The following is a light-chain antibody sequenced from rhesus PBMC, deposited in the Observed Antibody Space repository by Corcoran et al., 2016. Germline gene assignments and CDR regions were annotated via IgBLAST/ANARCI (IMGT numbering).Light chain of an antibody. V-gene: IGKV1-25*01. CDR1: QGITND. CDR3: QHYYRPPRT. CDR2: EAS. Sequence: DIQMTQSPSSLSASVGDRVTITCRASQGITNDLAWYQQTPGETPNLLIYEASSLQSGIPSRFSGIGSGTDFTLTIRIVQSEDFAIYYCQHYYRPPRTFGGGTKVEIK. J-gene: IGKJ4*01.